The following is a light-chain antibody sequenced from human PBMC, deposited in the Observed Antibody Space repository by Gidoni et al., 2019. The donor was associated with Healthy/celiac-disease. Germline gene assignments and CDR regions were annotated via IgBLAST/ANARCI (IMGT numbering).Light chain of an antibody. J-gene: IGKJ1*01. CDR3: QQSYSAQT. CDR2: SAS. Sequence: DIQITQPPSSLSASVGDRVTITCRASQSIRSYLNWSQQKPGKAPKRLIYSASSLQSGVPSRFSGSGSGTDFTLTISRLLPEDFATYYCQQSYSAQTFGQGTKVEIK. V-gene: IGKV1-39*01. CDR1: QSIRSY.